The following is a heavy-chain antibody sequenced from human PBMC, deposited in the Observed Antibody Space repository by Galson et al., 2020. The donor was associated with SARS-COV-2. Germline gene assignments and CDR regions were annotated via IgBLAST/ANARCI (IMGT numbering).Heavy chain of an antibody. J-gene: IGHJ3*02. CDR1: GTSISSGSYP. V-gene: IGHV4-30-2*01. Sequence: SETLSLTCAVSGTSISSGSYPWNWIRQPTGKGLEWIGYISHSGGTYYNPSLKSRVTISGDRSKNQFSLRLSSVTAADTAVYYCARLHYGEYAPEAFDIWGPGTRVTVAS. CDR3: ARLHYGEYAPEAFDI. CDR2: ISHSGGT. D-gene: IGHD4-17*01.